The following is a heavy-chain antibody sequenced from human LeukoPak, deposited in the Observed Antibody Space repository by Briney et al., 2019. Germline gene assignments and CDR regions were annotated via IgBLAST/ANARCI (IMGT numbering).Heavy chain of an antibody. CDR3: ARRGIASAGIPLRI. V-gene: IGHV4-59*01. Sequence: SETLSLTCTVSGDSISNYYWNWIRQPPGKGLEWIGYIYENGNTHYNPSLKSRVTISVDTSKKQFSLKVNSVTAADTAVYYCARRGIASAGIPLRIWGQGTMVTVSS. J-gene: IGHJ3*02. D-gene: IGHD6-13*01. CDR1: GDSISNYY. CDR2: IYENGNT.